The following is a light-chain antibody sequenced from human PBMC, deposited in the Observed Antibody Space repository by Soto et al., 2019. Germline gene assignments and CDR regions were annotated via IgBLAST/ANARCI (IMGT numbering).Light chain of an antibody. CDR2: EVS. J-gene: IGLJ1*01. Sequence: QSVLTQPASVSGSPGQSITISCTGTSSDVGGYNYVSRYQQHPGKAPKLMIYEVSNRPSGVSNRFSGSKSGNTASLTISGLQAEDEADYYCSSYTSSSTPYVFGTGTKV. CDR3: SSYTSSSTPYV. CDR1: SSDVGGYNY. V-gene: IGLV2-14*01.